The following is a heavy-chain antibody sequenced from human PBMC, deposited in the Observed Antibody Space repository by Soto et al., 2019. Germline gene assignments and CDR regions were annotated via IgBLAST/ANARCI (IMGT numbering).Heavy chain of an antibody. CDR1: GCTFTSYA. J-gene: IGHJ3*02. D-gene: IGHD6-19*01. CDR3: ARDPYSSGSIDI. CDR2: INAGNGNT. Sequence: ASVDVSFKASGCTFTSYALHWVRQAPGQRLEWMGWINAGNGNTKYSQEFQGRVTNTRDTSASTVYMELSSPRSEDTAVYYCARDPYSSGSIDIWGQGTMVTVSS. V-gene: IGHV1-3*01.